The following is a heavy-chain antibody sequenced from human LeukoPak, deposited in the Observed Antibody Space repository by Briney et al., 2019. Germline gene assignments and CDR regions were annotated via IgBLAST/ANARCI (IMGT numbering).Heavy chain of an antibody. Sequence: PGGFLRLSCAASGFTVSSNYMSWVRQAPGKGLEWVSVIYSGGSTYYAESVKGRFTTSRDNSKNTLYLQMNSLRAEDTAVYYCARETYYYDSSGYYSDYWGQGTLVTASS. CDR1: GFTVSSNY. CDR2: IYSGGST. J-gene: IGHJ4*02. CDR3: ARETYYYDSSGYYSDY. D-gene: IGHD3-22*01. V-gene: IGHV3-66*02.